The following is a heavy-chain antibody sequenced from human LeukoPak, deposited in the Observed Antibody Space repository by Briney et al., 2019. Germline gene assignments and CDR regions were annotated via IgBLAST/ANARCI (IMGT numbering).Heavy chain of an antibody. J-gene: IGHJ4*02. V-gene: IGHV4-39*01. D-gene: IGHD1-20*01. CDR3: ASVDYNWNYFHF. CDR1: GGSISSSNYF. CDR2: IFYSGST. Sequence: AETLSLTCSVSGGSISSSNYFWGWIRQPPGQGLEWIGSIFYSGSTYYNPSLKGRVTISADTSKNQFSLKLSSVTATDTAVYYCASVDYNWNYFHFWGQRTLVTVSS.